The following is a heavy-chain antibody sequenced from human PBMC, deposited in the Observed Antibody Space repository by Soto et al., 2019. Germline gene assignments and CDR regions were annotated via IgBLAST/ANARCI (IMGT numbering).Heavy chain of an antibody. V-gene: IGHV1-18*01. Sequence: QVQLVQSGAEVKKPGASVKVSCKASGYTFTSYGISWVRQAPGQGLEWMGWISAYNGNTNYAQKLQGRVTMTTDTATXXAYMELRSLRSDDTAVYYCAIDYSKHQRSYYGMDVWGQGTTVTVSS. J-gene: IGHJ6*02. D-gene: IGHD4-4*01. CDR3: AIDYSKHQRSYYGMDV. CDR1: GYTFTSYG. CDR2: ISAYNGNT.